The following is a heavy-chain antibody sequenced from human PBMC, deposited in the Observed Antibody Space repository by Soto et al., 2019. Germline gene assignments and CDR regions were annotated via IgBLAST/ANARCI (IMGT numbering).Heavy chain of an antibody. CDR2: TYYRSNWRH. D-gene: IGHD6-19*01. Sequence: SQTLSLTCAISVYRVSSNTAAWNWIRSSPSRGLEWLGRTYYRSNWRHDYAVSVKSRITVNPDTSKNHFSLQLNSVTPDDTAVYYCARGVAGSGFDLWGQGTLVTVSS. CDR1: VYRVSSNTAA. J-gene: IGHJ4*02. V-gene: IGHV6-1*01. CDR3: ARGVAGSGFDL.